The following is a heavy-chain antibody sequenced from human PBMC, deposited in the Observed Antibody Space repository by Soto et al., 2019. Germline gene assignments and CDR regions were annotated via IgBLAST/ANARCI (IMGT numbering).Heavy chain of an antibody. D-gene: IGHD3-10*01. CDR3: AKEVPSPYYYGSGSPPAY. CDR2: ISYDGSNK. J-gene: IGHJ4*02. Sequence: PGGSLRLSCAPSGFTFSSYAIHCVRQAPGKGLEGVAVISYDGSNKNYADSVNGRFTISRDNSQDTLYLQMNSLRAEDTAVYYCAKEVPSPYYYGSGSPPAYWGQGTLVTVSS. CDR1: GFTFSSYA. V-gene: IGHV3-30-3*01.